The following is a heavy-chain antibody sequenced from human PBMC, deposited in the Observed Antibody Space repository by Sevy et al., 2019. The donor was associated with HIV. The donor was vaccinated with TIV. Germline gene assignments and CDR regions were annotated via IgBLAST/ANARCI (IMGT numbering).Heavy chain of an antibody. D-gene: IGHD3-22*01. J-gene: IGHJ4*02. Sequence: ASVKVSCKVSGYTLTELSMHWVRQAPGKGLEWMGGFDPEDGETIYAQKFQGRVTMTEDTSTDTAYMELSSLRSEDTAVYYCATGPREDYYDSSGYDYRGQGTLVTVSS. CDR3: ATGPREDYYDSSGYDY. CDR2: FDPEDGET. V-gene: IGHV1-24*01. CDR1: GYTLTELS.